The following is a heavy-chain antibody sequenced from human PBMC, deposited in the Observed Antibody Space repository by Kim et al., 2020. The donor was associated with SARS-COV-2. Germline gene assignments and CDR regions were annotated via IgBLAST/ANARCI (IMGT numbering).Heavy chain of an antibody. CDR2: INSDGSST. D-gene: IGHD7-27*01. Sequence: GGSLRLSCAASGFTFSRSWLHWVRKAPGKGLVWVSRINSDGSSTSYADSVKGRFTISRDNAKNTLYLQMNRLRAEDTAVYYCARVGHLGADYWGAHLYYFEYWGQGTLVTVSS. CDR1: GFTFSRSW. J-gene: IGHJ4*02. CDR3: ARVGHLGADYWGAHLYYFEY. V-gene: IGHV3-74*01.